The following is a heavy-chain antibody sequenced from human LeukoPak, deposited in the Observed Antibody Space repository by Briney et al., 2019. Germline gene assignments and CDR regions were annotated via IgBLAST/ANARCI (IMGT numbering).Heavy chain of an antibody. CDR1: GYTFASYG. V-gene: IGHV1-18*01. CDR2: ISAYNGNT. D-gene: IGHD6-19*01. Sequence: ASVKVSCKASGYTFASYGISWVRQAPGQGLEWMGWISAYNGNTNYAQKLQGRVTMTTDTSTSTAYMELRSLRSDDTAMYYCAAVAGTHFDYWGQGTLVTVSS. J-gene: IGHJ4*02. CDR3: AAVAGTHFDY.